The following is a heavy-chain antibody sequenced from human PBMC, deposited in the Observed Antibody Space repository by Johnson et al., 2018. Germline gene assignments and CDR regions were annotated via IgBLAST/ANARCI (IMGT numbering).Heavy chain of an antibody. Sequence: VQLVESGGGLVKPGGSLRLSCAASGFTFSSYSMNWVRQAPGKGLEWVSYISSSSSYIYYADSVKGRFTISRANAKNSLYLQMNSLRAEDTAVYYCATAGPGYHWIYYYYYMDVWGKGTTVTVSS. V-gene: IGHV3-21*05. J-gene: IGHJ6*03. CDR1: GFTFSSYS. CDR3: ATAGPGYHWIYYYYYMDV. CDR2: ISSSSSYI. D-gene: IGHD1-1*01.